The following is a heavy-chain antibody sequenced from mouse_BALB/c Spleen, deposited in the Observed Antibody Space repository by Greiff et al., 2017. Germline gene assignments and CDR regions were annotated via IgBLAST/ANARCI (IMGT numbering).Heavy chain of an antibody. D-gene: IGHD2-2*01. V-gene: IGHV2-9-2*01. CDR1: GFSLTSYD. CDR3: VRGDGYDSWFAY. CDR2: IWTGGGT. J-gene: IGHJ3*01. Sequence: VKLVESGPGLVAPSQSLSITCTVSGFSLTSYDISWIRQPPGKGLEWLGVIWTGGGTNYNSAFMSRLSISKDNSKSQVFLKMNSLQTDDTAIYYCVRGDGYDSWFAYWGQGTLVTVSA.